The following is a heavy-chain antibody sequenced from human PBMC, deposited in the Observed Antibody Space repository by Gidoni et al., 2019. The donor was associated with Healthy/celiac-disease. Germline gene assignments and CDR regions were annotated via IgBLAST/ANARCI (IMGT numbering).Heavy chain of an antibody. CDR1: GFTFSNAW. J-gene: IGHJ4*02. Sequence: EVQLVESGGGLVKPGGSLRLSCSASGFTFSNAWMSWVRQAPGKGLEWVGRIKSKTDGGTTDYAAPVKGRFTISRDDSKNTLYLQMNSLKTEDTAVYYCTTTGYSSGWYENYFDYWGQGTLVTVSS. D-gene: IGHD6-19*01. CDR2: IKSKTDGGTT. V-gene: IGHV3-15*01. CDR3: TTTGYSSGWYENYFDY.